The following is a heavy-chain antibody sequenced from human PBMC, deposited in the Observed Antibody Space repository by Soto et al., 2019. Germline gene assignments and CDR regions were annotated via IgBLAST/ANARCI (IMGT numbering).Heavy chain of an antibody. CDR2: ISYDGSNK. CDR1: GFTFSSYG. Sequence: QVQLVESGGGVVQPGRSLRLSCAASGFTFSSYGMHWVRQAPGKGLEWVAVISYDGSNKYYADSVKGRFTISRDNFKNTLYLQMNSLRAEDTAVYYCAKELDCSGGSCYSVGFYFDYWGQGTLVTVSS. CDR3: AKELDCSGGSCYSVGFYFDY. J-gene: IGHJ4*02. D-gene: IGHD2-15*01. V-gene: IGHV3-30*18.